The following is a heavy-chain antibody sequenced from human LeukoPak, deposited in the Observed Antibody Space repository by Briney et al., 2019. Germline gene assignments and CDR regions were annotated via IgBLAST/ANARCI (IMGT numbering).Heavy chain of an antibody. D-gene: IGHD5-12*01. Sequence: PGGSLRLSCAASGLTFGDHFLDWVRQAPGKGLEWVGRSRNKANSYTTEYAASVKGRFTISRDDSKNSVYLQMNSLKVEDTAVYYCATFSGYDFGYWGQGTLVTVSS. J-gene: IGHJ4*02. CDR2: SRNKANSYTT. V-gene: IGHV3-72*01. CDR1: GLTFGDHF. CDR3: ATFSGYDFGY.